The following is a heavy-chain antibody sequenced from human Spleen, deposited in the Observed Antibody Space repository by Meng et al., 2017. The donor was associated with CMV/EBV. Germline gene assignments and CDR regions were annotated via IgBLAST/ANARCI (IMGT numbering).Heavy chain of an antibody. CDR3: SKGDVDTAMTLDY. Sequence: GGSLRLSCAASGFTFSNYAMHWVRQAPGKGLEWVAFIRYDGSNKYYADSVKGRFTISRDNSKNTLYLHMNSLRGEDTAVYYCSKGDVDTAMTLDYWGQGTLVTVSS. J-gene: IGHJ4*02. D-gene: IGHD5-18*01. V-gene: IGHV3-30*02. CDR2: IRYDGSNK. CDR1: GFTFSNYA.